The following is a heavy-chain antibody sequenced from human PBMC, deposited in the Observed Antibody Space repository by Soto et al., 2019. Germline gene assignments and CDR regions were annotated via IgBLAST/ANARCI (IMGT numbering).Heavy chain of an antibody. CDR1: GYSFTSYW. Sequence: GESLKMSCKGSGYSFTSYWISWARQMPGKGLEWMGRIDPSDSYTNYSPSFQGHVTISADKSISTAYLQWSSLKASDTAMYYCARLLLSRVDFDPWGQGTLVTVSS. CDR2: IDPSDSYT. V-gene: IGHV5-10-1*01. CDR3: ARLLLSRVDFDP. J-gene: IGHJ5*02. D-gene: IGHD3-16*02.